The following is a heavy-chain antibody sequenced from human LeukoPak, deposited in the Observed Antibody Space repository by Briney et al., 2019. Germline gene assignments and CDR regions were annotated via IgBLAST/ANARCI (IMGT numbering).Heavy chain of an antibody. D-gene: IGHD4-23*01. Sequence: GRSLRLSCAASGFTFDDYAMHWVRQAPGKGLEWVSGISWNSGSIGYADSVKGRFTISRDNAKNSLYLQMNSLRAEDTALYYCAKGRYGGNAPADYWGQGTPVTVSS. CDR2: ISWNSGSI. CDR3: AKGRYGGNAPADY. V-gene: IGHV3-9*01. J-gene: IGHJ4*02. CDR1: GFTFDDYA.